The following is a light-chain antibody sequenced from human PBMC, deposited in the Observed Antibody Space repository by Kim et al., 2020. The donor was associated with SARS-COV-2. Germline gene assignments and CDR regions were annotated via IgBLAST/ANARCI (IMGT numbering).Light chain of an antibody. CDR2: TAS. Sequence: SASVGDRVTITCRASQGISNYLAWYQQRPGKVPKLLIHTASTLQSGVPSRFSGSGYGTEFTLTISSLQPEDVATYYCQKYDSAPHTFGQGTKLEI. CDR3: QKYDSAPHT. CDR1: QGISNY. J-gene: IGKJ2*01. V-gene: IGKV1-27*01.